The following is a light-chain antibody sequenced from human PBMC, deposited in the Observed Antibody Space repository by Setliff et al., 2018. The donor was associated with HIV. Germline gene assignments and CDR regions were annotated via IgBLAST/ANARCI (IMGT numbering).Light chain of an antibody. V-gene: IGLV3-21*04. Sequence: SYELTQPPSVSVAPEKTARITCGGNNIGSKSVHWYQQKPGQAPVLVISYDTDRPSGIPERFSGSNSGNTATLTISRVEAGDEADYYCQVWDTVSDHPVFGGGTKVTV. CDR1: NIGSKS. J-gene: IGLJ3*02. CDR3: QVWDTVSDHPV. CDR2: YDT.